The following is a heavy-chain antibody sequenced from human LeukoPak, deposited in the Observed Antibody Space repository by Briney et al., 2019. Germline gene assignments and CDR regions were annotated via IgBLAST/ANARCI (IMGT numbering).Heavy chain of an antibody. Sequence: ASVKVSCKASGYTFTSYAMNWVRQAPGQGLEWMGWINTNTGNPTYAQGFTGRFVFSLDTSVSTAYLQISSLKAEDTAVYYCARDIIAAADPPGNGDYWGQGTLVTVSS. V-gene: IGHV7-4-1*02. CDR3: ARDIIAAADPPGNGDY. D-gene: IGHD6-13*01. CDR1: GYTFTSYA. J-gene: IGHJ4*02. CDR2: INTNTGNP.